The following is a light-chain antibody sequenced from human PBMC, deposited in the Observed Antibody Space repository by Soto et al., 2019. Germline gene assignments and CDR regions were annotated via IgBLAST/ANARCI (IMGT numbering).Light chain of an antibody. J-gene: IGKJ2*01. Sequence: EIVMTQSPATLSLSPGERAALSCRASQSINSELAWYQQKPGQPPRLLIYGASTRATGVLARFTGSESGSEFTLTISGLQSEDFAVYYCQQGHNWPLPFGQGTRLEI. CDR1: QSINSE. CDR3: QQGHNWPLP. CDR2: GAS. V-gene: IGKV3-15*01.